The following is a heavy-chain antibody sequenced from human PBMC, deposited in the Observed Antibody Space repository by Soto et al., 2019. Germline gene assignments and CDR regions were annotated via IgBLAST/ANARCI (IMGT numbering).Heavy chain of an antibody. CDR1: GGSISSGGYS. V-gene: IGHV4-30-2*01. J-gene: IGHJ5*02. CDR3: ARDYFDSSDYTTNWFDP. CDR2: IYHTGNA. D-gene: IGHD3-22*01. Sequence: SETLSLTCAVSGGSISSGGYSWSWIRQPPGKGLEWIGYIYHTGNAYYNPSLKSRVTISVDTSKNQFSLKVTSVTAADTALYYFARDYFDSSDYTTNWFDPWGQGTLVTVSS.